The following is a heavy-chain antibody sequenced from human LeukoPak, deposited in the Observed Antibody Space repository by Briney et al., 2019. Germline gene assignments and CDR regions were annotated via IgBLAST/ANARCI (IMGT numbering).Heavy chain of an antibody. CDR1: GFTFSSYS. CDR3: ARDLWDDYYDNSGYAFDY. J-gene: IGHJ4*02. Sequence: GGSLRLSYAASGFTFSSYSMNWVRQAPGKGLEWVSSISSSSSYIYYADSVKGRFTISRDNAKNSLYLQMNSLRAEDTAVYYCARDLWDDYYDNSGYAFDYWGQGTLVTVSS. D-gene: IGHD3-22*01. CDR2: ISSSSSYI. V-gene: IGHV3-21*01.